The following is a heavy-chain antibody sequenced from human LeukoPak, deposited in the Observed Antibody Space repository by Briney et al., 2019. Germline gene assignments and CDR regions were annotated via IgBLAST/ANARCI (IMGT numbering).Heavy chain of an antibody. CDR1: GDSIRSSSYH. J-gene: IGHJ5*02. V-gene: IGHV4-39*07. CDR2: IYYSGST. CDR3: ARDGAVAGVGGDWFDP. D-gene: IGHD6-19*01. Sequence: SETLSLTCTVSGDSIRSSSYHWGWIRQPPGKGLEWIGSIYYSGSTYYNPSLKSRVTISVDTSKNQFSLKLSSVTAADTAVYYCARDGAVAGVGGDWFDPWGQGTLVTVSS.